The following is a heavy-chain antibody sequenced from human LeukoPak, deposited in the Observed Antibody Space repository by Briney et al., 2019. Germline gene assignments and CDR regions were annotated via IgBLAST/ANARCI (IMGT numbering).Heavy chain of an antibody. D-gene: IGHD2-21*02. CDR1: GFTFSHYG. J-gene: IGHJ4*02. V-gene: IGHV3-30*18. CDR2: ISYDGSNK. CDR3: AKDPSLRVTAAL. Sequence: PGGSLRLSCAASGFTFSHYGMHWVRQAPGKGLEWVALISYDGSNKYYADSVKGRSTISRDASKNTLYLQMNSLRDEDTAVYYCAKDPSLRVTAALWGQGTLVTVSS.